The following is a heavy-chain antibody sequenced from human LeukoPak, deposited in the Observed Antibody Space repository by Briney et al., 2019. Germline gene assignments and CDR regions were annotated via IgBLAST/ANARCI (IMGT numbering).Heavy chain of an antibody. D-gene: IGHD1-1*01. Sequence: NTSETLSLTCTVSGGSISSYYWSWIRQPPGKGLEWIGYISYSGSTNFNPSLKSRVTISVDTSKNQFSLKLSSVTAADTAVYYCAREGTAGTNLNWFDPWGQGTLATVSS. CDR3: AREGTAGTNLNWFDP. J-gene: IGHJ5*02. CDR1: GGSISSYY. CDR2: ISYSGST. V-gene: IGHV4-59*01.